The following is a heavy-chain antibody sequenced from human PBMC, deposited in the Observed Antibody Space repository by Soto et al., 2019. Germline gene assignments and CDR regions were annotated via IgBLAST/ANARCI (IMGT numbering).Heavy chain of an antibody. D-gene: IGHD1-26*01. Sequence: ASVKVSCKASGYTFIGYYMHWVRQAPGQGLEWMGWINPNSGGTNYAQKFQGWVTMTRDTSISTAYMELSRLRSDDTAVYYCASSGSYFGPYDYWGQGTLVTVSS. J-gene: IGHJ4*02. CDR1: GYTFIGYY. V-gene: IGHV1-2*04. CDR3: ASSGSYFGPYDY. CDR2: INPNSGGT.